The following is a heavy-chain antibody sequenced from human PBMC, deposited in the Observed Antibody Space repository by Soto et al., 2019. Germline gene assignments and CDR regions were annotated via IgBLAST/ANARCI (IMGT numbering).Heavy chain of an antibody. CDR3: VRSKGGYSYGTPFDY. V-gene: IGHV3-9*01. D-gene: IGHD5-18*01. Sequence: EVQLEESGGALVQPGRSLRLSCAASGFTFDDYAMYWVRQVLGKGLEWVSSISWNSGNIGYADSVKGRFTTSRDNAEKSLYLKMKSLRTEDTALYYCVRSKGGYSYGTPFDYWGKGTLVTVSS. CDR2: ISWNSGNI. CDR1: GFTFDDYA. J-gene: IGHJ4*02.